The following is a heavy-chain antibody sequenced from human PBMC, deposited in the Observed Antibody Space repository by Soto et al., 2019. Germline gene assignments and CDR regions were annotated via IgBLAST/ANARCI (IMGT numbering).Heavy chain of an antibody. V-gene: IGHV3-30*18. Sequence: GGSLRLSCAASGFTFSSYGMHWVRQAPGKGLEWVAVISYDGSNKYYADSVKGRFTISRDNSKNTLYLQMNSLRAEDTAVYYCAKVRHLVTYSSGWYGPDQSELLSVGYYMDVWGKGTTVTVSS. CDR2: ISYDGSNK. J-gene: IGHJ6*03. CDR3: AKVRHLVTYSSGWYGPDQSELLSVGYYMDV. D-gene: IGHD6-19*01. CDR1: GFTFSSYG.